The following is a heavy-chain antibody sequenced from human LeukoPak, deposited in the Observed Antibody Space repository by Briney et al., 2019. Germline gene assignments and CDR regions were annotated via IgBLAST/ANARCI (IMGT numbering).Heavy chain of an antibody. V-gene: IGHV4-59*01. CDR3: ATSSPAGYFQY. Sequence: SETLSLTCTVSRGAISSYYWNWIRQPPGKGLEWMGYIYYSGSTNYNPSLKSRVTMSVDTSKNQFPLKVNSVTAADTAVYYCATSSPAGYFQYWGQGTLVTVSS. CDR1: RGAISSYY. CDR2: IYYSGST. J-gene: IGHJ1*01.